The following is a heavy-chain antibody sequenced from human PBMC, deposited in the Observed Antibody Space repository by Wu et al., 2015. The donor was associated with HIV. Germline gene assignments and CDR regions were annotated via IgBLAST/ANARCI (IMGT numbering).Heavy chain of an antibody. D-gene: IGHD6-13*01. CDR2: INPYTDDT. Sequence: QVHLVQSGAEVKKPGASVKVSCKASGYSLTSYFMHWVRQAPGQGLEWMGRINPYTDDTNYAQKFQGRVTMTRDTSTSTVYMELTSLKSEDTAVYFCARDGGSIAAAGTMSDYWGQGTLVTVSS. J-gene: IGHJ4*02. CDR3: ARDGGSIAAAGTMSDY. CDR1: GYSLTSYF. V-gene: IGHV1-46*01.